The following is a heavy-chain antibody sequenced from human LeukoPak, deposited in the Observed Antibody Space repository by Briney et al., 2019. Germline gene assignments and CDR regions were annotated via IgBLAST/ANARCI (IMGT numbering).Heavy chain of an antibody. J-gene: IGHJ5*02. CDR3: ASNPAGTSGGHWFDP. CDR2: INPSGGST. CDR1: GYTFTSYY. V-gene: IGHV1-46*01. Sequence: ASVKVSCKASGYTFTSYYMHWVRQAPGQGLEWMGIINPSGGSTSYAQKFQGRVTMTRDTSTSTVYMELSSLSSEDTAVYYCASNPAGTSGGHWFDPWGQGTLVTVSS. D-gene: IGHD6-13*01.